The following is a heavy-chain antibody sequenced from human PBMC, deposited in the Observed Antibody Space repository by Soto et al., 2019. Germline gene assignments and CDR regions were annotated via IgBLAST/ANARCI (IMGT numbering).Heavy chain of an antibody. Sequence: SGTLSLTCTVSGGSISGYHLSWIRQPPGKGLEWIGEINHSGSTNYNPSLKSRVTISVDTSKNQFSLKLSSVTAADTAVYYCARAGVGATFWGQGTLVTVSS. V-gene: IGHV4-34*01. J-gene: IGHJ4*02. CDR3: ARAGVGATF. CDR2: INHSGST. CDR1: GGSISGYH. D-gene: IGHD1-26*01.